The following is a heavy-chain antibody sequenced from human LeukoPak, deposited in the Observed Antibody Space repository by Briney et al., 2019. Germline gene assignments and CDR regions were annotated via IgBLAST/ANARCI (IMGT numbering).Heavy chain of an antibody. Sequence: ASVKVSCKASGDTFTSYGISWVRQAPGQGLEWMGWISAYNGNTNYAQKLQGRVTMTTDTSTSTAYMELRSLRSDDTAVYYCARAGDFWSGYYTNWFDPWGQGTLVTVSS. CDR3: ARAGDFWSGYYTNWFDP. D-gene: IGHD3-3*01. CDR1: GDTFTSYG. J-gene: IGHJ5*02. CDR2: ISAYNGNT. V-gene: IGHV1-18*01.